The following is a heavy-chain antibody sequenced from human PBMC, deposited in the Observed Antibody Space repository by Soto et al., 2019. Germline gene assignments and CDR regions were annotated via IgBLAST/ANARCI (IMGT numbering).Heavy chain of an antibody. V-gene: IGHV3-53*01. J-gene: IGHJ3*02. Sequence: GGSLRLSCAASGFTVSSNYMSWVRQAPGKGLEWVSVIYSGGSTYYADSVKGRFTISRDNSKNTLYLQMNSLRAEDTAVYYCAREMATITGAFDIWGQGTTVTVSS. CDR1: GFTVSSNY. CDR3: AREMATITGAFDI. CDR2: IYSGGST. D-gene: IGHD5-12*01.